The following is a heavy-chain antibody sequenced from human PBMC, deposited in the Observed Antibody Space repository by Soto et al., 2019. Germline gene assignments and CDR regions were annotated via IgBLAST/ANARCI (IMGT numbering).Heavy chain of an antibody. D-gene: IGHD2-15*01. J-gene: IGHJ5*02. CDR3: ARDRWPPSWFDP. CDR1: GDTFTSFG. V-gene: IGHV1-18*01. Sequence: ASVKVSCKASGDTFTSFGISWVRQAPGQGLEWMGWISAYNGNTIYAQKLQGRVTMTTDTSTSTAYMELRSLRSDDTAVYYCARDRWPPSWFDPWGQGTPVTVSS. CDR2: ISAYNGNT.